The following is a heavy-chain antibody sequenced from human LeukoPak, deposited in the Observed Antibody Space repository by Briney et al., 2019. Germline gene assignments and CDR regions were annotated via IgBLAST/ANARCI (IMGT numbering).Heavy chain of an antibody. CDR1: GFTFSSYD. V-gene: IGHV3-21*01. CDR2: ITSSSSYI. Sequence: GSLRLSCAASGFTFSSYDMNWVRQAPGKGLEWVSSITSSSSYIYYADSVKGRFTISRDNAKNSLYLQMNTLRAEDTAVYYCAREYSSSSYYYGMDVWGQGTTVTVSS. J-gene: IGHJ6*02. D-gene: IGHD6-13*01. CDR3: AREYSSSSYYYGMDV.